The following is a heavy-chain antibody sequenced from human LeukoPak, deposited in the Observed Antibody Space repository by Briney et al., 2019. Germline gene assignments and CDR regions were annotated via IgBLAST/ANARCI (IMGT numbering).Heavy chain of an antibody. V-gene: IGHV1-69*13. CDR2: ISPIFGTV. CDR1: GGTFSRYA. CDR3: ARDLPGYYYGSQDYFDY. D-gene: IGHD3-10*01. Sequence: ASVKASCKASGGTFSRYAISWVRQAPGQGLEWMGGISPIFGTVNYAQKFQGRVTITADESTSTAYMELSSLRSEDTAVYYCARDLPGYYYGSQDYFDYWGQGTLVTVSS. J-gene: IGHJ4*02.